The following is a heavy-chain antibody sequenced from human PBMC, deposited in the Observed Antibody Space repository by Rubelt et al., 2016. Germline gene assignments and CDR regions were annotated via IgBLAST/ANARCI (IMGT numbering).Heavy chain of an antibody. J-gene: IGHJ4*02. CDR3: ARDGIAAAVDY. CDR1: GYSFSKYA. Sequence: QVRLVQSGSELKKPGASVKISCKASGYSFSKYALNWVRQAPGQGLEWMGWINTNSGNPTTTQAFRGRVVISLETSGRTTYLQITNLKPEETAVYYCARDGIAAAVDYWGQGTLVTVSS. CDR2: INTNSGNP. D-gene: IGHD6-13*01. V-gene: IGHV7-4-1*02.